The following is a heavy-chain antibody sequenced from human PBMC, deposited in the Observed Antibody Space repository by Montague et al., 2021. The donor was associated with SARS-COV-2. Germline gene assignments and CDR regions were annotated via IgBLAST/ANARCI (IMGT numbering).Heavy chain of an antibody. CDR2: ISYSGTT. CDR3: TRQFYDILTGYFPFFFDN. D-gene: IGHD3-9*01. J-gene: IGHJ4*02. CDR1: GASMSSQTYY. Sequence: SETLSLICSVSGASMSSQTYYWAWIRQPPGKELEWIGSISYSGTTFYNPSLKTRATLSVETSKNQFSLKLRSLSASDTAVYYCTRQFYDILTGYFPFFFDNWGQGTLVTVSS. V-gene: IGHV4-39*01.